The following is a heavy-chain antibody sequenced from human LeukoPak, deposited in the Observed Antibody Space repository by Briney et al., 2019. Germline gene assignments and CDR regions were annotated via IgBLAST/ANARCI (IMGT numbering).Heavy chain of an antibody. CDR2: IYYGGNT. D-gene: IGHD3-10*01. CDR1: GGPISSGGYY. CDR3: ARAICGSGNYVDK. V-gene: IGHV4-31*03. J-gene: IGHJ4*02. Sequence: SQTLSLTCTVSGGPISSGGYYWSWIRQHPGKGLEWIGYIYYGGNTYYNPTLKSRVNISIDTSKNQLSLKLSSVTAADTAAYYCARAICGSGNYVDKWGQGTLVTVSS.